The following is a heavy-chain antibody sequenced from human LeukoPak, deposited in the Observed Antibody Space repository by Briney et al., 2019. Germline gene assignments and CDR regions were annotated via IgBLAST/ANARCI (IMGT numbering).Heavy chain of an antibody. J-gene: IGHJ5*02. CDR2: IYHSGST. CDR3: ARAHGSGSFSLANWFDP. CDR1: GGSISSGGYS. D-gene: IGHD3-10*01. V-gene: IGHV4-30-2*01. Sequence: SETLSLTCAVSGGSISSGGYSWSWIRQPPGKGLEWIGYIYHSGSTYYNPSLKSRVTISVHRSKNQFSLKLSSVTAADTAVYYCARAHGSGSFSLANWFDPWGQGTLVTVSS.